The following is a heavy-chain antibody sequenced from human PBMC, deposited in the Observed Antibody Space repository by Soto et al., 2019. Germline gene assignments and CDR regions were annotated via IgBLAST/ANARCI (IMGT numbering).Heavy chain of an antibody. V-gene: IGHV4-61*01. D-gene: IGHD3-22*01. J-gene: IGHJ6*02. CDR3: AIEGRGYYYDSSGYYYEGPPRYYYGMDV. CDR1: GGSVSSGRYY. Sequence: PSETLSLTCTVSGGSVSSGRYYWSWLRQPPGKGLEWLGYIYSSGSTNYNPSLKSRVTISVDTSKNQFPMTRSPVPAADTAVYYCAIEGRGYYYDSSGYYYEGPPRYYYGMDVWGQGTTVTVSS. CDR2: IYSSGST.